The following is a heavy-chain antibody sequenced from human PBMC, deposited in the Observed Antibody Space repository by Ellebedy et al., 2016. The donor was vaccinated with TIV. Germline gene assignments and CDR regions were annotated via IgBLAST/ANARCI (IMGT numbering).Heavy chain of an antibody. D-gene: IGHD4-17*01. V-gene: IGHV3-7*01. J-gene: IGHJ5*02. CDR2: IRQEGDEI. Sequence: GGSLRLSCAASGFNFSSYWMTWVRQAPGKGLEWVAKIRQEGDEIYYVESVKGRFTISRDNAKNSLFLQMHSLSVEDTAVYYCARRASYGDYAVQVNPWFDPWGQGTLVTVSS. CDR1: GFNFSSYW. CDR3: ARRASYGDYAVQVNPWFDP.